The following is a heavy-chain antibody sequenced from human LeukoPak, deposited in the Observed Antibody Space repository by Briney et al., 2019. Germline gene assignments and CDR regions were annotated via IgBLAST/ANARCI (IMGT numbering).Heavy chain of an antibody. CDR2: ISYDGSNK. V-gene: IGHV3-30-3*01. D-gene: IGHD4-17*01. CDR3: ARDLARTTVTTGDY. Sequence: GGSLRLTCEASGFTFSSYAMHWVRQAPGKGLEWVAVISYDGSNKYYADSVKGRFTISRDNSKNTLYLQMNSLRAEDTAVYYCARDLARTTVTTGDYWGQGTLVTVSS. CDR1: GFTFSSYA. J-gene: IGHJ4*02.